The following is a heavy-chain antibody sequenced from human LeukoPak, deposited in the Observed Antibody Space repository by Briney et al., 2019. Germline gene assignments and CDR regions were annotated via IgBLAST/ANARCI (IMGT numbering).Heavy chain of an antibody. J-gene: IGHJ4*02. D-gene: IGHD5-18*01. CDR1: GLTFTSYA. CDR2: LSAAGGST. CDR3: ARCGYSYGKFDD. Sequence: PGGSLRLSCAASGLTFTSYAMSWVRQAPGKGLEWVSSLSAAGGSTYYADSVKGRFTISRDNSKNTLCLQMNSLRAEDTAVYYCARCGYSYGKFDDWGQGTLVTVSS. V-gene: IGHV3-23*01.